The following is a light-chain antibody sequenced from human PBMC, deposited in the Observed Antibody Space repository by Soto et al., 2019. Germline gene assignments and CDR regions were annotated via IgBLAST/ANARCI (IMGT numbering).Light chain of an antibody. Sequence: EIVMTQSPATLSVSPGERATLSCRASRSVSSNLAWYQQKPGQAPRLLIYDASNRATGIPARFSGSGSGTDFTLTISSLEPEDFAVYYCHQRTNWPITFGQGTRLEIK. CDR3: HQRTNWPIT. CDR1: RSVSSN. CDR2: DAS. V-gene: IGKV3-11*01. J-gene: IGKJ5*01.